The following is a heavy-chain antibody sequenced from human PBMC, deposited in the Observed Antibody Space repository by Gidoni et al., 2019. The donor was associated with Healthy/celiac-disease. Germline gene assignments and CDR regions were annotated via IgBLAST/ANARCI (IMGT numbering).Heavy chain of an antibody. D-gene: IGHD6-19*01. J-gene: IGHJ4*02. CDR1: GSTFSSYA. CDR2: ISGSGGST. CDR3: AKDRSGDSGWYYFDY. Sequence: EVQLLESGGGLVQPGGSLRLSCAASGSTFSSYAMSWVRQAPGKGLEWVSAISGSGGSTYYADSVKGRFTISRDNSKNTLYLQMNSLRAEDTAVYYCAKDRSGDSGWYYFDYWGQGTLVTVSS. V-gene: IGHV3-23*01.